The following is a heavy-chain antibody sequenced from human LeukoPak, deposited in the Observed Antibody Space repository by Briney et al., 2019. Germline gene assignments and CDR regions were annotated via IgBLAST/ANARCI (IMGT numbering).Heavy chain of an antibody. CDR2: INTDGSST. Sequence: GGSLRLSCAASGFTFSSYDMHWVRQAPGKGLVWVSRINTDGSSTSYADSVKGRFTISRDNAKNTLYLQMNSLRAEDTAVYYCARAYSSSSPIQDSPHFDYWGQGTLVTVSS. D-gene: IGHD6-6*01. J-gene: IGHJ4*02. CDR1: GFTFSSYD. V-gene: IGHV3-74*01. CDR3: ARAYSSSSPIQDSPHFDY.